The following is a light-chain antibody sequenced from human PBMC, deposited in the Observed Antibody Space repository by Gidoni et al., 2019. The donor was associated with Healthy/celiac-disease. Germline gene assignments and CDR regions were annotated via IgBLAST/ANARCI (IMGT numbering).Light chain of an antibody. CDR1: QSVSSY. CDR2: DAS. Sequence: EIVLTQSPATLSLPPGERATLACRASQSVSSYLAWYQQKPGQAPRLLIYDASNRATGIPARFSGSGSGTDFTLTISSLEPEDLAVYYCQQRSNWPPLTFGGGTKVEIK. J-gene: IGKJ4*01. CDR3: QQRSNWPPLT. V-gene: IGKV3-11*01.